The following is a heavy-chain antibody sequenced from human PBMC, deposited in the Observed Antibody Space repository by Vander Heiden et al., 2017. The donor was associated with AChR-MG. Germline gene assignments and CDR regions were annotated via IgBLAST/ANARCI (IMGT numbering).Heavy chain of an antibody. D-gene: IGHD3-22*01. J-gene: IGHJ4*02. CDR1: GFTISTRA. Sequence: EVQLMESGGGLVQPGGSLRPSCAASGFTISTRAMSWVRPAPGKGLGWVSAIVGSGGSTNYADSVKGRFTISRDTSKNTLYLQMNSLRAEDTAVYYCARGAHYDVSGYYYFDYWGQGTLVTVSS. CDR3: ARGAHYDVSGYYYFDY. CDR2: IVGSGGST. V-gene: IGHV3-23*01.